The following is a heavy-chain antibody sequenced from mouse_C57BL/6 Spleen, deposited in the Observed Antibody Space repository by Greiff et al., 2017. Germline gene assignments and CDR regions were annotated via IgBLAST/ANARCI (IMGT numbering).Heavy chain of an antibody. CDR3: ARLASSYDY. Sequence: QVQLQQPGAELVKPGASVKLSCKASGYTFTSYWMHWVKQRPGQGLEWIGMIHPNSGSTNYNEKLKSKATLTVDKSSSTAYMQLSSLTSEDSAVYYCARLASSYDYWGQGTTLTVSS. CDR2: IHPNSGST. D-gene: IGHD1-1*01. J-gene: IGHJ2*01. V-gene: IGHV1-64*01. CDR1: GYTFTSYW.